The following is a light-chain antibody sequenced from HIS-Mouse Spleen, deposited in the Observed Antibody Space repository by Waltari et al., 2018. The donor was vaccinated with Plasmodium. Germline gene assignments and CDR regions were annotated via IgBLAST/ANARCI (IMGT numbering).Light chain of an antibody. J-gene: IGKJ1*01. CDR1: QSISSY. V-gene: IGKV1-39*01. CDR2: AAS. CDR3: QQSDSTWT. Sequence: DIQMTQSPSSLSAPVGDSVTITCRASQSISSYLNWYQQKPGKATKLLIYAASSLQSGVPSRFGGSGSGTDFTLTISSLQPEYFATYYCQQSDSTWTFGQGTKVEIK.